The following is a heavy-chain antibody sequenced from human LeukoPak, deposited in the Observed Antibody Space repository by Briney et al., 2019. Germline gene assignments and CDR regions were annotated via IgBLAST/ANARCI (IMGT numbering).Heavy chain of an antibody. CDR2: IYYSGST. V-gene: IGHV4-30-4*08. CDR1: GGSISSGDYY. CDR3: ARDPAYGGNPGFDY. Sequence: SETLSLTCTVSGGSISSGDYYWSWIRQPPGKGLEWIGYIYYSGSTYYNPSLKSRVTISVDTSKNQFSLKLSSVTAADTAVHYCARDPAYGGNPGFDYWGQGTLVTVSS. J-gene: IGHJ4*02. D-gene: IGHD4-23*01.